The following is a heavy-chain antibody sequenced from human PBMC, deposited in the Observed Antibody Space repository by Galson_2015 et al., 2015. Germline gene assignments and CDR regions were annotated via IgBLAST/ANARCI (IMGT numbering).Heavy chain of an antibody. CDR2: ISGSGGST. D-gene: IGHD2-2*01. CDR3: AREDIVVVPAATEYYYYGMDV. J-gene: IGHJ6*02. Sequence: SLRLSCAASGFTFSSYAMSWVRQAPGKGLEWVSAISGSGGSTYHADSVKGRFTISRDNSKNTLYLQMNSLRAEDTAVYYCAREDIVVVPAATEYYYYGMDVWGQGTTVTVSS. CDR1: GFTFSSYA. V-gene: IGHV3-23*01.